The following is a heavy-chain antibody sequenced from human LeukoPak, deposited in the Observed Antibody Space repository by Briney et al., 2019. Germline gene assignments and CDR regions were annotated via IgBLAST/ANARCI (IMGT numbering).Heavy chain of an antibody. D-gene: IGHD2-21*02. CDR1: GYTFTSYA. V-gene: IGHV1-3*02. J-gene: IGHJ4*02. CDR2: SNAGNGNT. CDR3: ARGHIVVVTAIQGSACVRERSG. Sequence: GASVKVSCKASGYTFTSYAMHWVRQAPGQRLEWMGWSNAGNGNTKYSQEFQGRVTITRDTSASTAYMELSSLRSEDMAVYYCARGHIVVVTAIQGSACVRERSGWGQGTLVTVSS.